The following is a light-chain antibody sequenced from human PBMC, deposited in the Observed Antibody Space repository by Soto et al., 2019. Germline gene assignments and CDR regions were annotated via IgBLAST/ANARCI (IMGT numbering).Light chain of an antibody. Sequence: EIMLTQSPCSQSLSQGERATLSCASSQSVTSNYLAWYQQKPGQAPRLLIFGASIRVKGIPDRFIGSGSGTDFTLTISRLEPEDFAVYYCQHYVTSLTTFGQGTKVDIK. CDR3: QHYVTSLTT. CDR1: QSVTSNY. V-gene: IGKV3-20*01. CDR2: GAS. J-gene: IGKJ1*01.